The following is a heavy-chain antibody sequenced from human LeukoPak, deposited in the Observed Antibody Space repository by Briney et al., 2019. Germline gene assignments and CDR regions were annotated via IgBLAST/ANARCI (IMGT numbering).Heavy chain of an antibody. J-gene: IGHJ4*02. CDR3: ATDDLKNRGYYNIED. Sequence: GGSLRLSCAASGLTFSSYSMNWVRQAPGEGLEWVSYISSSSSTIYYADSVKGRFTISRDNAKNSLYLQMNSLRAEDTAVYYCATDDLKNRGYYNIEDWGQGTLVTVSS. CDR1: GLTFSSYS. D-gene: IGHD3-22*01. CDR2: ISSSSSTI. V-gene: IGHV3-48*04.